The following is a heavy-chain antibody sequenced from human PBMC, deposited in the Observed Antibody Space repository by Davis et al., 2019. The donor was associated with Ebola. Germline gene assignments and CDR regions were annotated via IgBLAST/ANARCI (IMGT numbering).Heavy chain of an antibody. CDR1: AGSFSGYY. Sequence: SQTLSLTCAVYAGSFSGYYWSWIRQPPGKGLEWIGEINHSGSTNYNPSLKSRVTISVDTSKNQFSLKLSSVTAADTAVYYCARGLFWSGLDVWGQGTTVTVSS. CDR3: ARGLFWSGLDV. D-gene: IGHD1-1*01. CDR2: INHSGST. V-gene: IGHV4-34*01. J-gene: IGHJ6*02.